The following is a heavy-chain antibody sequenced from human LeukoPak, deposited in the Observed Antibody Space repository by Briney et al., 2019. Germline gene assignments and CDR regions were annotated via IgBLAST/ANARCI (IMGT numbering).Heavy chain of an antibody. J-gene: IGHJ5*02. Sequence: SETLSLTCTVSGGSISSSSYYWGWIRQPPGKGLEWIGNIYYSGSTYYNPSLKSRVTISVDTSKNQFSLKLSSVTAADTAVYYCARAPHWYDFTFDPWGQGTLVTASS. CDR2: IYYSGST. D-gene: IGHD3-3*01. V-gene: IGHV4-39*07. CDR1: GGSISSSSYY. CDR3: ARAPHWYDFTFDP.